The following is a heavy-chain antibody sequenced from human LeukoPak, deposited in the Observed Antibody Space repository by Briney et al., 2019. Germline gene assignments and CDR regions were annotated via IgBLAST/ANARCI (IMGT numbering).Heavy chain of an antibody. Sequence: SETLSLTCAVSGGSFSGYYWSWIRQPPGKGLEWIGEINHSGSTNYNPSLKSRVTISVDTSKNQFSLKLSSVTAADTAVYYCARHGLGIGYYFDYWGQGTLVTVSS. D-gene: IGHD7-27*01. V-gene: IGHV4-34*01. J-gene: IGHJ4*02. CDR2: INHSGST. CDR1: GGSFSGYY. CDR3: ARHGLGIGYYFDY.